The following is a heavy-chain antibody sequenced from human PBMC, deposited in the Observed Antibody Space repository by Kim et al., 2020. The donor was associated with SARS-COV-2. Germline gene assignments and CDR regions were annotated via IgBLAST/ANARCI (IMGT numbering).Heavy chain of an antibody. V-gene: IGHV1-69*13. Sequence: SVKVSCKASGGTFSSYAISWVRQAPGQGLEWMGGIIPIFGTANYAQKFQGRVTITADESTSTAYMELSSLRSEDTAVYYCATNGGDCTNGVCPNWFDPWGQGTLVTVSS. D-gene: IGHD2-8*01. CDR3: ATNGGDCTNGVCPNWFDP. J-gene: IGHJ5*02. CDR1: GGTFSSYA. CDR2: IIPIFGTA.